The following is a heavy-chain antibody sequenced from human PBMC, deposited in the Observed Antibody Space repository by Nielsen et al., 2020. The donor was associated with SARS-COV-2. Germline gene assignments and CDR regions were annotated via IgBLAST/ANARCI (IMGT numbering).Heavy chain of an antibody. V-gene: IGHV1-2*02. CDR1: GYTFTGHY. D-gene: IGHD3-10*01. CDR3: ARVRSSSGIWFDP. J-gene: IGHJ5*02. CDR2: VNPNSGAT. Sequence: ASVKVSCKASGYTFTGHYMHWMRQAPGQGPEWLGWVNPNSGATNYAQKFQGRVTLTRDASINTTYMELTRLTSDDTAVYYCARVRSSSGIWFDPWGQGTLVVVSS.